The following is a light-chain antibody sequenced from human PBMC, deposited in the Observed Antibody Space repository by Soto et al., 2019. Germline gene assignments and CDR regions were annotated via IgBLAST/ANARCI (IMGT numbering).Light chain of an antibody. CDR1: SSDVGDYNY. CDR3: SSYAGSNNFDVL. CDR2: EVS. Sequence: QSALTQPASVSASPGQSITISCTGTSSDVGDYNYVSWYQQHPGKAPELMIYEVSKRPSGVPDRFSGSKSGNTASLTVSGLQAEDEADYYCSSYAGSNNFDVLFGGGTKVTVL. V-gene: IGLV2-8*01. J-gene: IGLJ2*01.